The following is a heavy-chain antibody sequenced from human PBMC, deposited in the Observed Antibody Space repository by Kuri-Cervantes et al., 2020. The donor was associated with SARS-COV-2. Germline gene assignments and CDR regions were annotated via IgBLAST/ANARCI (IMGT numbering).Heavy chain of an antibody. D-gene: IGHD3-22*01. CDR2: ISGSCGST. V-gene: IGHV3-23*01. CDR3: ASGYSIDY. CDR1: GFTFSSYA. J-gene: IGHJ4*02. Sequence: GESLKISCAASGFTFSSYAMSWVRQAPGKGLEWVSAISGSCGSTYYADSVKGRFTISRDNSKNTLYLQMNSLRAEDTAVYYCASGYSIDYWGQGTLVTVSS.